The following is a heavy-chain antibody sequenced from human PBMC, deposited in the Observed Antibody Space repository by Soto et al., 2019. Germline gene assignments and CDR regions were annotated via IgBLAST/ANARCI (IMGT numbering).Heavy chain of an antibody. CDR2: LHYSGST. D-gene: IGHD4-17*01. Sequence: PSETLSLTCTVSGDSISSYSWNWIRQPPGKGLEWIWYLHYSGSTNYNPSLKSRVTISVDTSKNQIYLKLSSVTAADTAVYYCARGSRFYFDYWGQGTLVTVSS. V-gene: IGHV4-59*01. CDR3: ARGSRFYFDY. J-gene: IGHJ4*02. CDR1: GDSISSYS.